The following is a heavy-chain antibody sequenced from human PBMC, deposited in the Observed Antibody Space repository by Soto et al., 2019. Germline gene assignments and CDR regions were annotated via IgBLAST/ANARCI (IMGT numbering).Heavy chain of an antibody. CDR2: IDAGNGNI. D-gene: IGHD3-22*01. J-gene: IGHJ4*01. CDR3: ARVYYDNSGDISFDY. CDR1: GYSFTSYA. Sequence: ASLKVSCKAPGYSFTSYAIHWVRQAPGQRLEWMGWIDAGNGNIRYSQKFQGRVTITRDTSATTAYMELRSLGSEDTAVYYCARVYYDNSGDISFDYWG. V-gene: IGHV1-3*01.